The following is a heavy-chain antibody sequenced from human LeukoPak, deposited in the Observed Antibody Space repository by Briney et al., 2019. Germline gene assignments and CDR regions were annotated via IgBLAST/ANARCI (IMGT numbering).Heavy chain of an antibody. J-gene: IGHJ3*02. D-gene: IGHD2-15*01. CDR1: GGSITSINW. CDR2: THHGGNT. CDR3: VTLSTVVASPYDAFDI. V-gene: IGHV4-4*02. Sequence: SGTLSLTCAVSGGSITSINWWNWVRQPPGKGLEWIGETHHGGNTKYSPSLKSRLTISVDKSKNQFSLELSSVTAADTAMYYCVTLSTVVASPYDAFDIWGQGTMVTVSS.